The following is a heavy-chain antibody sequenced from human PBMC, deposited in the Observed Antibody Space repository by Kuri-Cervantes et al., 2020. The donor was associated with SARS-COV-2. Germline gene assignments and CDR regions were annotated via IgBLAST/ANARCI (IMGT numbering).Heavy chain of an antibody. Sequence: ASVKVSCKASGYTFTSYYMHWVRQAPGQGLEWMGIINPSGGSTSYAQKFQGRVTMTRGTSTSTVYMELSSLRSEDTAVYYCARTRIAAAGTDASDIWGQGTMVTVSS. V-gene: IGHV1-46*01. J-gene: IGHJ3*02. CDR1: GYTFTSYY. D-gene: IGHD6-13*01. CDR2: INPSGGST. CDR3: ARTRIAAAGTDASDI.